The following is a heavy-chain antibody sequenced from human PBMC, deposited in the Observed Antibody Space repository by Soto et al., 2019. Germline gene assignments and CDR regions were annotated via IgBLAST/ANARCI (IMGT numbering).Heavy chain of an antibody. CDR2: ISYDGSNK. CDR1: GFTFSSYA. Sequence: QVQLVESGGGVVQPGRSLRLSCAASGFTFSSYAMHWVRQAPGKGLEWVAVISYDGSNKYYADSVKGRFTISRDNSKNTLYLQMNSLRAEDTAVYYCARYRRAWAAFDYWGQGTLVTVSS. V-gene: IGHV3-30-3*01. D-gene: IGHD1-26*01. J-gene: IGHJ4*02. CDR3: ARYRRAWAAFDY.